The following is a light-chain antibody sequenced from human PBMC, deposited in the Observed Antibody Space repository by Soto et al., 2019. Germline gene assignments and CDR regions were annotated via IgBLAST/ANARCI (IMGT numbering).Light chain of an antibody. CDR3: QTYDTGVSGSI. J-gene: IGLJ2*01. CDR2: GNI. V-gene: IGLV1-40*01. Sequence: QSVLTQPPSVSGAPGQRVALSCAGTSSNIGAGYDVHWYQHLPGTAPKLLIFGNINQPAGVPDRFSGSKSGTSASLAISGLQAADEGYYYCQTYDTGVSGSIFGGGTKLTVL. CDR1: SSNIGAGYD.